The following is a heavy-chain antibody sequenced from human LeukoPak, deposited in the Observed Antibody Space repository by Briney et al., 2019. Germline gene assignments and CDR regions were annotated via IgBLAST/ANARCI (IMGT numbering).Heavy chain of an antibody. CDR1: GFTFSNYV. CDR2: ISGSGDYS. CDR3: AKDFSAGGNYGYGRFDP. V-gene: IGHV3-23*01. Sequence: PGGSLRLSCAASGFTFSNYVMNWVRQAPGKGLEWVSAISGSGDYSNSADSVKGRFTISRDNSENTLYLQMNSLRVEDTGVYYCAKDFSAGGNYGYGRFDPWGQGTLVTVSS. D-gene: IGHD4-17*01. J-gene: IGHJ5*02.